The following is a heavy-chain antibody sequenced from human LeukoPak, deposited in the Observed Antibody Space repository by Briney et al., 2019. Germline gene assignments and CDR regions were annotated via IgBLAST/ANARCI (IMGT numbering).Heavy chain of an antibody. CDR3: ASSGSYRFDY. V-gene: IGHV3-48*02. D-gene: IGHD1-26*01. J-gene: IGHJ4*02. Sequence: SGGSLRLSCAASGFTFSSYSMNWVRQAPGKGLEWVSHITASSTAMFYADSVKGRFTISRDNAKNSLYLQMNSLRDEDTAVYYCASSGSYRFDYWGQGTLVTVSS. CDR1: GFTFSSYS. CDR2: ITASSTAM.